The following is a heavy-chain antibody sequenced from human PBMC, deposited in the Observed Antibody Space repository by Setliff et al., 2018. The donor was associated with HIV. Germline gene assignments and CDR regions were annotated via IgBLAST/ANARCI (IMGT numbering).Heavy chain of an antibody. CDR3: ARELYSTGKSLDF. D-gene: IGHD6-19*01. Sequence: GGSLRLSCAASGFTFSTYSMNWVRLAPGRGLEWISSISVSGFNIYYADSVKGRFFVSRDDAKNSLFLQMNSLRTEDTAVYFCARELYSTGKSLDFWGQGTLVTVSS. CDR1: GFTFSTYS. V-gene: IGHV3-21*01. CDR2: ISVSGFNI. J-gene: IGHJ4*02.